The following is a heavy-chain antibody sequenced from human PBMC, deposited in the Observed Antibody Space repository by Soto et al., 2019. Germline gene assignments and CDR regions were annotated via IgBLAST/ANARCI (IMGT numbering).Heavy chain of an antibody. Sequence: QVQLVQSGAEVRKPGASVTVSCKTSGYIFTTYAVHWVRQAPGQRPEWVGLINVGNGYTEYSQKFQGRVTLTRDTPPSTAYMEFTTLTSKDTAMYYCARESTVGAPFGYWGQGTQVTVSS. V-gene: IGHV1-3*01. CDR1: GYIFTTYA. D-gene: IGHD1-26*01. J-gene: IGHJ4*02. CDR3: ARESTVGAPFGY. CDR2: INVGNGYT.